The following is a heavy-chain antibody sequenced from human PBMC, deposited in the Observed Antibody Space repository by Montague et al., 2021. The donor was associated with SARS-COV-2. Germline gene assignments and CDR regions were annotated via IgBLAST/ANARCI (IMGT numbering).Heavy chain of an antibody. CDR3: ARLRDGVVPSPILGVGPYYSYYYMDV. J-gene: IGHJ6*03. Sequence: SEILSLTCTVSGGSISSYYWSWIRQPPGKGLEWIGYIYYSGSTKYSPSLKSRLTISADTSKNQFSLKLTSVAAADTAVYYCARLRDGVVPSPILGVGPYYSYYYMDVWGRGTTVTVSS. V-gene: IGHV4-59*12. CDR1: GGSISSYY. CDR2: IYYSGST. D-gene: IGHD3-10*01.